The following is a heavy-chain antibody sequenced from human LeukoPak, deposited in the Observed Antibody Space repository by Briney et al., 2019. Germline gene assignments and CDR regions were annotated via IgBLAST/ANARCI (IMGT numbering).Heavy chain of an antibody. J-gene: IGHJ2*01. V-gene: IGHV4-34*01. CDR3: ARGPNWGFKWYFDL. CDR1: GGSFSGYY. CDR2: INHSGST. D-gene: IGHD7-27*01. Sequence: PSETLSLTCAVYGGSFSGYYWSWIRHPPGEGLEWIGEINHSGSTNYNPSLKSRVTISVDTSKNQYSLKLSSVTAADTAVYYCARGPNWGFKWYFDLWGGGTLVTVSS.